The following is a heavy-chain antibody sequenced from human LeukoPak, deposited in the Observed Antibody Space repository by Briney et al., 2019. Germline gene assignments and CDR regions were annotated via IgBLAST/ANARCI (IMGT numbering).Heavy chain of an antibody. J-gene: IGHJ4*02. CDR3: AKDRERFLEWLDY. V-gene: IGHV3-30*18. Sequence: GGSLRLSCAASGFTFSNYAMNWVRQAPGKGLEWVAAMSHDEVDEYYAHSLRGRFTISRDNSKNTLYLQMNSLRAEDTAVYYCAKDRERFLEWLDYWGQGTLVTVSS. CDR2: MSHDEVDE. D-gene: IGHD3-3*01. CDR1: GFTFSNYA.